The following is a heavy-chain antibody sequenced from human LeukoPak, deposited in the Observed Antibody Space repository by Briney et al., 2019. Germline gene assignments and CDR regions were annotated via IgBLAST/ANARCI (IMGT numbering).Heavy chain of an antibody. CDR1: GGSISSSSYY. CDR2: IYYSGST. D-gene: IGHD3-22*01. V-gene: IGHV4-39*01. Sequence: PSETLSLTCTVSGGSISSSSYYWGWIRQPPGKGLEWIGSIYYSGSTYYNPSLKSRVTISVDTSKNQFSLKLSSVTAADTAVYYCARHHRVDYYDSSGYFDYWGQGTLVTVSS. J-gene: IGHJ4*02. CDR3: ARHHRVDYYDSSGYFDY.